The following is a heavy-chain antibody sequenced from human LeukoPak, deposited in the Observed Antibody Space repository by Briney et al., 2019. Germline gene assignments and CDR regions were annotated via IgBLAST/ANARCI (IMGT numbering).Heavy chain of an antibody. CDR2: INHSGST. Sequence: PSETLSLTCAVYGGSFSGYYWSWIRQPPGKGLEWIGEINHSGSTNYNPSLKSRVTISVDTSKNQFSLKLSSVTAADTAVYYCARGKRDYYDSSGFSFDYWGQGTLVTVSS. CDR1: GGSFSGYY. CDR3: ARGKRDYYDSSGFSFDY. J-gene: IGHJ4*02. D-gene: IGHD3-22*01. V-gene: IGHV4-34*01.